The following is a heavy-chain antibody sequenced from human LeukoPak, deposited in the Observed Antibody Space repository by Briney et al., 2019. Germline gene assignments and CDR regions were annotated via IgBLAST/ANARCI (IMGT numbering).Heavy chain of an antibody. D-gene: IGHD3-10*01. J-gene: IGHJ4*02. CDR3: AKDLSGSGSS. CDR1: GFTFSSYG. Sequence: GRSLRLSCAASGFTFSSYGMHWVRQAPGKGLEWVAVISYDGSNKYYADSVKGRFTISRDNSKNTLYLQMNSLRAEDKAVYYCAKDLSGSGSSWGQGTLVTVSS. CDR2: ISYDGSNK. V-gene: IGHV3-30*18.